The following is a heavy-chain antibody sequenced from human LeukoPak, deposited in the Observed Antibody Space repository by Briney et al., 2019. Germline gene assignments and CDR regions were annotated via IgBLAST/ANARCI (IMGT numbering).Heavy chain of an antibody. CDR1: GGSFSGYY. D-gene: IGHD3-22*01. Sequence: SETLSLTCAVYGGSFSGYYWSWIRQPPGKGLEWIGEINHSGSTNYNPSLKSRATISVDTSKNQFSLKLSSVTAADTAVYYCARSLYYEGAFDIWGQGTMVTVSS. CDR3: ARSLYYEGAFDI. CDR2: INHSGST. J-gene: IGHJ3*02. V-gene: IGHV4-34*01.